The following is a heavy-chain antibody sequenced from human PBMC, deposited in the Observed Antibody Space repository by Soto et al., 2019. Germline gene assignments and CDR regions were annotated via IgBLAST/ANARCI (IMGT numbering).Heavy chain of an antibody. CDR3: AREGYCSGGSCYSGENDY. CDR2: INPSGGST. V-gene: IGHV1-46*03. J-gene: IGHJ4*02. CDR1: GYTFTSYY. Sequence: SVKVSCKASGYTFTSYYMHWVRQTPGQGLEWMGIINPSGGSTSYAQKFQGRVTMTRDTSTSTVYMELSSLRSEDTAVYYCAREGYCSGGSCYSGENDYWGQGTLVTVSS. D-gene: IGHD2-15*01.